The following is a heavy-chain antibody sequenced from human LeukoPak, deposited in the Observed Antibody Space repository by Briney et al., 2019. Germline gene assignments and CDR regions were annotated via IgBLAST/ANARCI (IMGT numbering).Heavy chain of an antibody. CDR2: ISSSSSYI. D-gene: IGHD4-23*01. CDR3: AKDRYTYGNNGH. CDR1: GFTFSSYS. Sequence: GGSLRLSCAASGFTFSSYSMNWVRQAPGKGLEWVSSISSSSSYIYYADSVKGRFTISRDNAKNSLYLQMNSLRAEDTAVYYCAKDRYTYGNNGHWGQGTLVTVSS. J-gene: IGHJ4*02. V-gene: IGHV3-21*04.